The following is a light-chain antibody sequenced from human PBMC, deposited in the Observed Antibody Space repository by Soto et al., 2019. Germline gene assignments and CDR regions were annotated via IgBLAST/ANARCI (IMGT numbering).Light chain of an antibody. CDR2: AAS. CDR1: QGSRND. CDR3: LQDYNYPWT. Sequence: AIQMTQAPSALSAAVGDRVTITCRASQGSRNDLGWYQQKPGKAPKLLIYAASSLQSGVPSRFSGSGSGTDFTLTISSLQPEDFATYYCLQDYNYPWTFGKGTKVEIK. J-gene: IGKJ1*01. V-gene: IGKV1-6*01.